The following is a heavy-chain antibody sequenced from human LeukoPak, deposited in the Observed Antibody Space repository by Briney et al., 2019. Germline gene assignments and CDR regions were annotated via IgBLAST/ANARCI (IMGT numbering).Heavy chain of an antibody. D-gene: IGHD4-17*01. CDR2: IKQDGSDK. V-gene: IGHV3-7*03. Sequence: GGSLRLSCAASGFTFSSYWMSWVRQAPGKGLEWVANIKQDGSDKYYVDSVKGRFTISRDNAKTLLYLQINSLRAEDTAVYYYAREPSGDYFDYWGQGTLVTVSS. J-gene: IGHJ4*02. CDR1: GFTFSSYW. CDR3: AREPSGDYFDY.